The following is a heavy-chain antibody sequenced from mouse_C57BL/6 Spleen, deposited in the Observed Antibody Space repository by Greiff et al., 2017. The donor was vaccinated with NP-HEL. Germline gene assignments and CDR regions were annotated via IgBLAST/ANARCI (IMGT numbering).Heavy chain of an antibody. CDR2: IHPADGDT. J-gene: IGHJ4*01. CDR3: AIDYGSSYDAMDD. D-gene: IGHD1-1*01. CDR1: GYTFTSYW. Sequence: QVQLQQPGAELVKPGASVKVSCKASGYTFTSYWMHWVKQRPGQGLEWIGRIHPADGDTNYHQKFKGKATLTVDKSSSTAYMQLSSLTSEDSAVYYCAIDYGSSYDAMDDWGQGTSVTASS. V-gene: IGHV1-74*01.